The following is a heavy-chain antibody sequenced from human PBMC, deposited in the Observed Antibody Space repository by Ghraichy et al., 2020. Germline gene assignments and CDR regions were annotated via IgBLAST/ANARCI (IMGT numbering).Heavy chain of an antibody. CDR3: AREGGSGYYDSSGYYSSDY. CDR2: ISSSSSYI. D-gene: IGHD3-22*01. J-gene: IGHJ4*02. V-gene: IGHV3-21*01. Sequence: GESLRLSCAASGFTFSSYSMNWVRQAPGKGLEWVSSISSSSSYIYYADSVKGRFTISRDNAKNSLYLQMNSLRAEDTAVYYCAREGGSGYYDSSGYYSSDYWGQGTLVTVSS. CDR1: GFTFSSYS.